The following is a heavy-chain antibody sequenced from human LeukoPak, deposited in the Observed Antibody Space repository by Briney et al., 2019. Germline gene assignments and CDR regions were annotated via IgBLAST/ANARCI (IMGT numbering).Heavy chain of an antibody. J-gene: IGHJ5*02. CDR1: GYTFTSYD. D-gene: IGHD6-6*01. Sequence: ASVKVSCKASGYTFTSYDINWVRQATGQGLEWMGWMNPNSGNTGYAQKFQGRVTMTRNASISTAYMELSSLRSEDTAVYYCAREYSSSSTNWFDPWGQGTLVTVSS. V-gene: IGHV1-8*01. CDR2: MNPNSGNT. CDR3: AREYSSSSTNWFDP.